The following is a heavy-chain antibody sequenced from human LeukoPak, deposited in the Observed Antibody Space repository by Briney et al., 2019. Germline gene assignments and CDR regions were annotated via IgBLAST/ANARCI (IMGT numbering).Heavy chain of an antibody. CDR2: IDPSDPYT. J-gene: IGHJ4*02. CDR3: ARSLFDYDILTGHDY. Sequence: GESLEISCKGSGYSSTTYWISWVRQMSGKGLEWMGTIDPSDPYTKYSPTFQGHVTISADKSISTAYLQWSSLKASDTAVYYCARSLFDYDILTGHDYWGQGTLVTVSS. CDR1: GYSSTTYW. V-gene: IGHV5-10-1*01. D-gene: IGHD3-9*01.